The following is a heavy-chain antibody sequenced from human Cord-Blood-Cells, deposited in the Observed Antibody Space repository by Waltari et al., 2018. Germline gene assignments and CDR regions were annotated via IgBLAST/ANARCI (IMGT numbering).Heavy chain of an antibody. D-gene: IGHD2-2*01. CDR2: INHSGST. CDR3: ARGTTMVVVPAARYWYFDL. V-gene: IGHV4-34*01. J-gene: IGHJ2*01. CDR1: GGSFSGYS. Sequence: QVQLQQWGAGLLKPSETLSLTCAVYGGSFSGYSWSWTSQPPGKGLEWIGEINHSGSTNYNPSLKSRVTISVDTSKNQFSLKLSSVTAADTAVYYCARGTTMVVVPAARYWYFDLWGRGTLVTVSS.